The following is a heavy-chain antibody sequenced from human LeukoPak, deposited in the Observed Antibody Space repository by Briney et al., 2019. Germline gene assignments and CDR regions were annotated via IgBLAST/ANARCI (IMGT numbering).Heavy chain of an antibody. D-gene: IGHD1-1*01. CDR2: FYSGGAT. CDR3: ARGARSVPNFNWFDP. J-gene: IGHJ5*02. Sequence: GGSLRLSCAASGFIVSLNYMSWVRQAPGKGLEWVSSFYSGGATHYADSVKGRFTISRDISENTVYLQMNSLRAEDTAVYYCARGARSVPNFNWFDPWGQGTLVTVSS. CDR1: GFIVSLNY. V-gene: IGHV3-53*01.